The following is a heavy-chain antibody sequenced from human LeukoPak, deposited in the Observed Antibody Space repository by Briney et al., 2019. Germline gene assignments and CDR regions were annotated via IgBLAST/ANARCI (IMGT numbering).Heavy chain of an antibody. D-gene: IGHD3-22*01. CDR3: ARAAPNYYDSSGSLRNPYFDY. J-gene: IGHJ4*02. Sequence: PSETLSLTCTVSGGSVSSGSYYWSWIRQPPGKGLEWIGYIYYSGSTNYNPSLKSRVTISVDTSKNQFSLTLISVTAADTAVYFCARAAPNYYDSSGSLRNPYFDYWGQGTLVTVSS. CDR2: IYYSGST. CDR1: GGSVSSGSYY. V-gene: IGHV4-61*01.